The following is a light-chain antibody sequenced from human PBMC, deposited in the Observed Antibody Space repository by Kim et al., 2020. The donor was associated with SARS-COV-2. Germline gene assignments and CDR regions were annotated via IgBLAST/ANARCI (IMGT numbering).Light chain of an antibody. CDR2: LAS. Sequence: SASLGDRVTITCRASQGINTYLAWYQQRPGKAPKLLIYLASTLESGVPPRFSGSGFGTEFTLTINSLQPDDFATYYCQHYVRFPYTFGQGTKLEI. V-gene: IGKV1-5*03. CDR3: QHYVRFPYT. CDR1: QGINTY. J-gene: IGKJ2*01.